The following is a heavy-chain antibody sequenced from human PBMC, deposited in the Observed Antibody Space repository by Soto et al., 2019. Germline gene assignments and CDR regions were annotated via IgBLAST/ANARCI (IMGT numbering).Heavy chain of an antibody. CDR2: IYRTGST. Sequence: SETLSLTCAVSGGSFTSNNWWTWVRQPPGQGLEWIGEIYRTGSTNYNPSLKSRVTISLDKSENQFSLKVTSLTAADTAVYYCASRDPGTSVDYSGKGTWVTVSS. D-gene: IGHD1-7*01. V-gene: IGHV4-4*02. CDR1: GGSFTSNNW. CDR3: ASRDPGTSVDY. J-gene: IGHJ4*02.